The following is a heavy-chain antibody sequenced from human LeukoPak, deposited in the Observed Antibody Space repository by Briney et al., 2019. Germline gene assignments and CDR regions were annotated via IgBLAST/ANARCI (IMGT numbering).Heavy chain of an antibody. CDR3: ARESACGTTNCLAPADWLDP. D-gene: IGHD2-2*01. CDR2: IYSGGST. V-gene: IGHV3-53*01. CDR1: GFTVSSNY. Sequence: GGSLRLSCAASGFTVSSNYMSWVRQAPGKGLEWVSVIYSGGSTYYADSVKGRFTISRDNSKNTLYLQMNSLRAEDTAVYYCARESACGTTNCLAPADWLDPWGQGTLVIVSS. J-gene: IGHJ5*02.